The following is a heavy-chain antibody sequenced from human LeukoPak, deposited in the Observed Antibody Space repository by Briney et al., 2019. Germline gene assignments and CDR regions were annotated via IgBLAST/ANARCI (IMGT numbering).Heavy chain of an antibody. J-gene: IGHJ3*02. D-gene: IGHD2-8*02. V-gene: IGHV1-69*05. Sequence: ASVKVSCKASGGTFSSYAISWVRQAPGQGLEWMGGIIPIFGTANYAQKFQGRVTITTDESTSTAYMELSSLRSEDTAVYYCAYCATRRLAFDIWGQGTMVTVSS. CDR1: GGTFSSYA. CDR3: AYCATRRLAFDI. CDR2: IIPIFGTA.